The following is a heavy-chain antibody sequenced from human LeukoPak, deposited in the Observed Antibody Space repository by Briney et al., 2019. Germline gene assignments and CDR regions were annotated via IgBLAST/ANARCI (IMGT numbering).Heavy chain of an antibody. CDR2: IGGTDGRT. V-gene: IGHV3-23*01. CDR3: AKQGYTTSWLYFDY. Sequence: KPGGSLRLSCAAAGFTFSSYAMSWVRQAPGKGLEWVSVIGGTDGRTYYADSVKGRFTISRDNSKNTLYLHMNSLRAEDTAVYYWAKQGYTTSWLYFDYWGQGTLVTVSS. J-gene: IGHJ4*02. CDR1: GFTFSSYA. D-gene: IGHD5-12*01.